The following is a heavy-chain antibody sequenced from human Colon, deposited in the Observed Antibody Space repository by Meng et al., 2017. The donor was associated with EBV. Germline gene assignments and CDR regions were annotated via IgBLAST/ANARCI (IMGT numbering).Heavy chain of an antibody. J-gene: IGHJ4*02. CDR3: VLAGIIMPTFDY. CDR2: GNT. D-gene: IGHD3-10*01. V-gene: IGHV4-39*07. Sequence: QLQLQESGPGLVKPSETLSLTCTVSGDSISSSNYYWGWNRQHPGKGLEWIGSGNTYYNPSLKSRVSISVDTSKNQFSLKLTSVTAADTAVYYCVLAGIIMPTFDYWGQGTLVTVSS. CDR1: GDSISSSNYY.